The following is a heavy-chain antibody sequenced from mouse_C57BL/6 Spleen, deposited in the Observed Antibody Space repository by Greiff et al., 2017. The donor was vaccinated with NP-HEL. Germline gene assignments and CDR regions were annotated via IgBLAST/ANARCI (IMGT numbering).Heavy chain of an antibody. D-gene: IGHD1-1*01. CDR2: IHPNSGST. Sequence: VQLQQPGAELVKPGASVKLSCKASGYTFTSYWMHWVKQRPGQGLEWIGMIHPNSGSTNYNEKFKSKATLTVDKSSSTAYMQLSSLTSEDSAVYYCARESTVVAPYYAMDYWGQGTSVTVSS. CDR1: GYTFTSYW. CDR3: ARESTVVAPYYAMDY. J-gene: IGHJ4*01. V-gene: IGHV1-64*01.